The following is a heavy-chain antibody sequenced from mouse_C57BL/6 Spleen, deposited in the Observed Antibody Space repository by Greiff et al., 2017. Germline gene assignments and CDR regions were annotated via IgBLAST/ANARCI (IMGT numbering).Heavy chain of an antibody. CDR1: GYSITSGYY. J-gene: IGHJ4*01. D-gene: IGHD2-5*01. CDR2: ISYDGSN. CDR3: ARWESNYEAMDY. V-gene: IGHV3-6*01. Sequence: EVKLVESGPGLVKPSQSLSLTCSVTGYSITSGYYWNWIRQFPGNKLEWMGYISYDGSNNYNPSLKNRISFTRDTSKNQFFLKLKSVTTEDTATYYCARWESNYEAMDYWGQGTSVTVSS.